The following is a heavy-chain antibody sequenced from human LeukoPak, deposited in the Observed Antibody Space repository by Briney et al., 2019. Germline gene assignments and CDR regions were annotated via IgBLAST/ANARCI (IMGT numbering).Heavy chain of an antibody. CDR2: IYYSGST. CDR3: ARDLVGANWFDP. Sequence: ASETLSLTCTVSGGSISSGDYYWGWIRQPPGKGLEWIGYIYYSGSTYYNPSLKSRVTISVDTSKNQFSLKLSSVTAADTAVYYCARDLVGANWFDPWGQGTLVTVSS. J-gene: IGHJ5*02. V-gene: IGHV4-30-4*01. CDR1: GGSISSGDYY. D-gene: IGHD3-10*01.